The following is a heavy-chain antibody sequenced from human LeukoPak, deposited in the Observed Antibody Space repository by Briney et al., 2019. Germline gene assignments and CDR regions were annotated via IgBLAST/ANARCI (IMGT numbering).Heavy chain of an antibody. J-gene: IGHJ4*02. CDR1: GASISSTTYY. D-gene: IGHD6-13*01. Sequence: SETLSLTCTVSGASISSTTYYWGWIRQPPRKGLEWIASIYYSGSTYYNPSLKSRVTISVDTSKNQFSLELSSVTAADTAVYYCARDRYRTTTKRLIAAAGPFFDYWGQGTLVTVSS. CDR2: IYYSGST. V-gene: IGHV4-39*07. CDR3: ARDRYRTTTKRLIAAAGPFFDY.